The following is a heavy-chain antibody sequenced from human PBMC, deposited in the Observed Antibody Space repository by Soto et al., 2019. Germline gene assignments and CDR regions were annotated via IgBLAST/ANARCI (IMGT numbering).Heavy chain of an antibody. CDR3: AKGPLYHYGLAV. V-gene: IGHV1-18*01. CDR1: GYTFNSFG. CDR2: ISAYDGHT. J-gene: IGHJ6*02. Sequence: QVQLVQSGAEVKKPGASVKVSCKTSGYTFNSFGINWVRQAPGQGLEWMGWISAYDGHTNYAQNLQGRVTMTTDTSTSTAYMELRSLRSDDTAVYYCAKGPLYHYGLAVWGQGTTVTVSS.